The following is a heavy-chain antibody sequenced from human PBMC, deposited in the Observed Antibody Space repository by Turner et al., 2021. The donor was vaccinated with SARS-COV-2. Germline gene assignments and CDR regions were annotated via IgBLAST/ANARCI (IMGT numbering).Heavy chain of an antibody. V-gene: IGHV3-74*01. CDR3: ARGVTVAGITPFGY. CDR2: IKSDGSST. D-gene: IGHD6-19*01. Sequence: EVQLVESGGGLVQPGGSLRLSCAASGFTFSSYWMHWVRQAPGKGLVWVSRIKSDGSSTSYADSVKGRFTVSRDNAKNTLYLQMNSLRAEDTAVYYCARGVTVAGITPFGYWGQGTLVTVSS. CDR1: GFTFSSYW. J-gene: IGHJ4*02.